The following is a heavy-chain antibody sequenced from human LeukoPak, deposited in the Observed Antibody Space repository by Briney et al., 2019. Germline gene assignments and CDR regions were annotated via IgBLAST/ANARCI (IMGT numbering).Heavy chain of an antibody. D-gene: IGHD3-22*01. CDR1: GGSISSYY. CDR2: IYYSGST. Sequence: SETLSLTCTVSGGSISSYYWSWIRQPPGKGLEWIGYIYYSGSTNYNPSLKSRVTISVDTSKNQFSLKLSSVTAEDTAVYYCARGYYYDSSGYFDYWGQGTLVTVSS. CDR3: ARGYYYDSSGYFDY. V-gene: IGHV4-59*01. J-gene: IGHJ4*02.